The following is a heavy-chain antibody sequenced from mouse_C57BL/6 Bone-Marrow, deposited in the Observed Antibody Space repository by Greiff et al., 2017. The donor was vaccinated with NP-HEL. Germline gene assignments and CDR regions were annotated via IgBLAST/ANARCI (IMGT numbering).Heavy chain of an antibody. D-gene: IGHD1-1*01. Sequence: VQLQQSGAELVRPGASVKLSCTASGFNIKDYYMHWVKQRPEQGLEWIGRIDPEDGDTEYAPKFQGKATMTADTSSNTAYLQLSSLTSEDTAVYYCTTYGSYGSPWFAYWGQGTLVTVSA. CDR3: TTYGSYGSPWFAY. J-gene: IGHJ3*01. V-gene: IGHV14-1*01. CDR2: IDPEDGDT. CDR1: GFNIKDYY.